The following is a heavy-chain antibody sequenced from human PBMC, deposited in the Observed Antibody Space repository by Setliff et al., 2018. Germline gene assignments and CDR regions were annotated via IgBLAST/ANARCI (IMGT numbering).Heavy chain of an antibody. Sequence: ASVKVSCKASGYTFTRYYMHWVRQAPGQGLEWMGIINPSGGSTSYAQKFQGRVTMTRDTSTSTVYMELSSLRSEDTAVYYCARGGIGFSEITIFGVALYWFDPWSQGTLVTVSS. V-gene: IGHV1-46*01. CDR3: ARGGIGFSEITIFGVALYWFDP. D-gene: IGHD3-3*01. CDR2: INPSGGST. CDR1: GYTFTRYY. J-gene: IGHJ5*02.